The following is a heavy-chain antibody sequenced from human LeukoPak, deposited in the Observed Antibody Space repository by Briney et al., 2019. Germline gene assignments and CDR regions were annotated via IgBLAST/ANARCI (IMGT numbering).Heavy chain of an antibody. J-gene: IGHJ4*02. D-gene: IGHD3-22*01. CDR1: GGSISSGDYY. CDR2: IYYSGST. CDR3: ARARYYYDSSGFDY. Sequence: SETLSLXCTVSGGSISSGDYYWSWIRQPPGKGLEWIGYIYYSGSTYYNPSLKSRVTISVDTSKNQFSLKLSSVTAADTAVYYCARARYYYDSSGFDYWGRGTLVTVSS. V-gene: IGHV4-30-4*08.